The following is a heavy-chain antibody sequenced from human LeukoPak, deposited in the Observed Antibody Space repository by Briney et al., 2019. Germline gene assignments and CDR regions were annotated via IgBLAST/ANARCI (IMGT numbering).Heavy chain of an antibody. CDR1: GGSIRSYY. J-gene: IGHJ4*02. CDR3: GSYYYGSGTYSIDH. V-gene: IGHV4-59*08. Sequence: SETLSLTCSVSGGSIRSYYWSWIRQPPGKGQEWMGYIYYSGSTNYNPSLKSRVTISVDTSKNQFSLKLSSVTAADTAVYYCGSYYYGSGTYSIDHWGQGTLVTVSS. CDR2: IYYSGST. D-gene: IGHD3-10*01.